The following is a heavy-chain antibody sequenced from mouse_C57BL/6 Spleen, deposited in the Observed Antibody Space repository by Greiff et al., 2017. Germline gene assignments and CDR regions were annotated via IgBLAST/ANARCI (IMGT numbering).Heavy chain of an antibody. D-gene: IGHD1-1*01. J-gene: IGHJ1*03. Sequence: VQLQQSVAYLFNPLASFNLSCTASGFNIKDYYMHWVKQRTEQGLEWIGRIDPEDGETKYAPKFQGKATITADTSSNTAYLQLSSLTSEDTAVYYCAKSGSSYGYFDVWGTGTTVTVSS. V-gene: IGHV14-2*01. CDR3: AKSGSSYGYFDV. CDR1: GFNIKDYY. CDR2: IDPEDGET.